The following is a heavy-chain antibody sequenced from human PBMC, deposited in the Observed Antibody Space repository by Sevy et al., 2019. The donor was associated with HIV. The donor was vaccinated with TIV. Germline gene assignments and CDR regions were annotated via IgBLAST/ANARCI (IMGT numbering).Heavy chain of an antibody. CDR1: GFTFSSYS. Sequence: GGSLRLSCAASGFTFSSYSMNWVRQAPGKGLEWVSSISSSSSYIYYADSVKGRFTISRDNAKNSLYLQMNSLRADDTAVYYCAREIAAAGTDAFDIWGQGTMVTVS. D-gene: IGHD6-13*01. CDR2: ISSSSSYI. V-gene: IGHV3-21*01. CDR3: AREIAAAGTDAFDI. J-gene: IGHJ3*02.